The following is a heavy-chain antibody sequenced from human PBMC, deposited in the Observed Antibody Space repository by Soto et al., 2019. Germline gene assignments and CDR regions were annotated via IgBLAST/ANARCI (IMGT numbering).Heavy chain of an antibody. CDR3: ARPRTIRYYYYMDV. D-gene: IGHD2-8*01. Sequence: QVQLVESGGGLVKHGGSMRLSCAASGFTFSDYYMSWIRQAPGKGLEWVSYISSSGSTIYYADSVKGRFTISRDNAKYSLELQKNSLRAEDTDQSVCARPRTIRYYYYMDVGGKGTAVTVSS. V-gene: IGHV3-11*01. J-gene: IGHJ6*03. CDR1: GFTFSDYY. CDR2: ISSSGSTI.